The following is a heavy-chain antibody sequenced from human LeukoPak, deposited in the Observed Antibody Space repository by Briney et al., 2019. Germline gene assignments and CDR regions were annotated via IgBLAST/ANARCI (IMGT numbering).Heavy chain of an antibody. Sequence: SETLSLTCTVSGASISGSSYYWGWIRQPPGEGLEWIGTIYYSGTTYYNPSLKSRVTISVDTSKDQFPLKLSSVTAADTAVYYCARGRYCSGGSCYSDWFDPWGQGTLVTVSS. D-gene: IGHD2-15*01. V-gene: IGHV4-39*06. J-gene: IGHJ5*02. CDR3: ARGRYCSGGSCYSDWFDP. CDR2: IYYSGTT. CDR1: GASISGSSYY.